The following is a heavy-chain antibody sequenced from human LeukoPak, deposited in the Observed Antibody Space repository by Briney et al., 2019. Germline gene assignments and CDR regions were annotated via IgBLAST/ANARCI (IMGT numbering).Heavy chain of an antibody. V-gene: IGHV1-24*01. J-gene: IGHJ4*02. CDR3: ATEPKRSTPSRPY. CDR2: FDPEDGET. CDR1: GYTLTELS. Sequence: ASVKVSCKVSGYTLTELSMHWVRQAPGKGLEGMGGFDPEDGETIYAQKFQGTVTMTEDTSTDIAYMELSSLRSEDTAVYYCATEPKRSTPSRPYWGQGTLVTVSS. D-gene: IGHD6-6*01.